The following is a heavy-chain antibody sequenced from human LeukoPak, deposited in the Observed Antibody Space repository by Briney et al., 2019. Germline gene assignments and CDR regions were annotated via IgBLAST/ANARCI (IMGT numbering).Heavy chain of an antibody. CDR3: ARERSWNGPLDY. D-gene: IGHD1-1*01. CDR1: GFIFSDST. Sequence: PGRSLRLSCAVSGFIFSDSTMHWVRQAPSKGLEWVAAASFHGSNTYYADSMKGRFTISRDNSKNTVYLQMNSLRTEDTAVYYCARERSWNGPLDYWGQGTLVTVSS. V-gene: IGHV3-30*04. J-gene: IGHJ4*02. CDR2: ASFHGSNT.